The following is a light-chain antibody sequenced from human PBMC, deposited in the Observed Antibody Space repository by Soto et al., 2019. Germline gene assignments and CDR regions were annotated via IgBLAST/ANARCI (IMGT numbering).Light chain of an antibody. CDR2: GAS. J-gene: IGKJ1*01. CDR1: QGISSY. Sequence: IQLTQSPSSLSASVGDRVTTTCRASQGISSYLAWYQQKPGKVPKLLIYGASTLQSGVPSRFSGSGSGTEFTLTISSLQSEDFATYYCQQYYSYPWTFGQGTKVDIK. V-gene: IGKV1-9*01. CDR3: QQYYSYPWT.